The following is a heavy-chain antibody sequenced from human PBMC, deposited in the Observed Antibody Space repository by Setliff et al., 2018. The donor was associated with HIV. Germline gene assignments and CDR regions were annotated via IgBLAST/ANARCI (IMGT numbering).Heavy chain of an antibody. V-gene: IGHV3-11*04. CDR1: GITFSNYY. Sequence: PGGSLRLSCTASGITFSNYYMSLIRQAPGKGLEWVSYISSSGTTIYYADSVKGRFTISRDNAKKSLHVQMNSLRAEDTAVYYCAGSLGTVAGTGLEYWGPGTLVTVSS. D-gene: IGHD6-19*01. J-gene: IGHJ4*02. CDR3: AGSLGTVAGTGLEY. CDR2: ISSSGTTI.